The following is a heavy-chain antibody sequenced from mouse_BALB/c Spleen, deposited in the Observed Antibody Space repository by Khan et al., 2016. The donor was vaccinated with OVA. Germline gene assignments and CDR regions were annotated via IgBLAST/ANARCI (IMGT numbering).Heavy chain of an antibody. Sequence: QVQLKQSGPGLVAPSQSLSITCTVSGFSLTGYGVNWVRQPPGKGLEWLGMIWGDGSTHYNSALKSRLSITKDNSKSQVFLKMNSLQTDDTARYNCARAYYGNYREAMDYWGQGTSVTVSS. CDR3: ARAYYGNYREAMDY. CDR1: GFSLTGYG. V-gene: IGHV2-6-7*01. CDR2: IWGDGST. D-gene: IGHD2-10*01. J-gene: IGHJ4*01.